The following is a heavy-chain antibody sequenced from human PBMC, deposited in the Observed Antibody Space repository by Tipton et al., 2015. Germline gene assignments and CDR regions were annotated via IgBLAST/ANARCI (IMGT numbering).Heavy chain of an antibody. CDR3: ARNRVGATAFDI. J-gene: IGHJ3*02. V-gene: IGHV4-61*01. CDR2: LYYCGNT. D-gene: IGHD1-26*01. CDR1: GGSVCNGNFY. Sequence: TLSLTCTVSGGSVCNGNFYWTWIRQPPGKSLEWIGHLYYCGNTNYSPSLKSRVTISVDTPKNQFSLELNSVTAADTAVYYCARNRVGATAFDIWGQGTMVTVSS.